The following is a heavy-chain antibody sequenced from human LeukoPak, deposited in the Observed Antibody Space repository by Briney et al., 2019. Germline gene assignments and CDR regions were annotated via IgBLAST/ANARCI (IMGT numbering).Heavy chain of an antibody. D-gene: IGHD6-13*01. V-gene: IGHV4-59*01. CDR2: IYYSGST. J-gene: IGHJ4*02. CDR1: GGSISSYY. CDR3: ATYSSSWYY. Sequence: SETLSLTCTVSGGSISSYYWSWIRQPPGKGLEWIGYIYYSGSTNYNPSLKSRVTISVDTSKNQFSLKLSSVTAADTAVYYCATYSSSWYYWGQGTLVTVSS.